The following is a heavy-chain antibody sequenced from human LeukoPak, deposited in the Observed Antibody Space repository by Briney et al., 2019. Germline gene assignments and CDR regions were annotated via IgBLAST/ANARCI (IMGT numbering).Heavy chain of an antibody. CDR1: GFTVSSNY. D-gene: IGHD1-26*01. J-gene: IGHJ4*02. CDR2: IYSGGST. V-gene: IGHV3-53*01. CDR3: ARASGGSYEALDY. Sequence: PGGSLRLSCAASGFTVSSNYMSWVRQAPGKGLEWVSVIYSGGSTYYADSVKGRFTISRDNSKNTLYLQMNSLRAEDTAVYYCARASGGSYEALDYWGQGTLVTVSS.